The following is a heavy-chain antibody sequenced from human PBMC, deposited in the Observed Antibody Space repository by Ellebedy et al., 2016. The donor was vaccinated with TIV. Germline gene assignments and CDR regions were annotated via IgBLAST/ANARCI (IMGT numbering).Heavy chain of an antibody. CDR2: IHDSGST. D-gene: IGHD3-16*01. CDR1: GGSISGSSTSYY. J-gene: IGHJ6*02. CDR3: ARGGGVLAVV. V-gene: IGHV4-61*05. Sequence: SETLSLTXNVSGGSISGSSTSYYWGWFRQSPGKGLEWIGYIHDSGSTNFHPSLKSRVTISVDRPKNQFSLKLNSVTAADTAVYYCARGGGVLAVVWGQGTTVTVSS.